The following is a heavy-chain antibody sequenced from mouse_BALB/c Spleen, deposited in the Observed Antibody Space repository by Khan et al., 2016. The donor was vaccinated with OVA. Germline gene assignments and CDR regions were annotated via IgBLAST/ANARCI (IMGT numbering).Heavy chain of an antibody. CDR1: GYTFTSYW. D-gene: IGHD2-2*01. V-gene: IGHV1-5*01. J-gene: IGHJ3*01. CDR3: TGFGYLFAY. CDR2: IYPGNSDT. Sequence: VRLQQSGTVLARPGTSVKMSCKASGYTFTSYWMHWVKQRPGQGLEWIGAIYPGNSDTSYNQKFKGKAKLTAVTSTSTAYMELSSLTNEDSAVYYSTGFGYLFAYWGQGTLVTVSA.